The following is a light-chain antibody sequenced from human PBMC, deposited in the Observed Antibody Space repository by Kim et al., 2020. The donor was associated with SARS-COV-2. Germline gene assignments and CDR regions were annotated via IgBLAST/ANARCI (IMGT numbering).Light chain of an antibody. CDR3: QVWDSSSDHPV. V-gene: IGLV3-21*04. CDR1: NIGSKS. CDR2: YDS. Sequence: SYELTQPPSVSVAPGKTARLTCGGNNIGSKSVHWYQQKPGQAPVLVIYYDSDRPSGIPERFSGSNSGNTATLTIRRVEAGDEADYYCQVWDSSSDHPVFG. J-gene: IGLJ3*02.